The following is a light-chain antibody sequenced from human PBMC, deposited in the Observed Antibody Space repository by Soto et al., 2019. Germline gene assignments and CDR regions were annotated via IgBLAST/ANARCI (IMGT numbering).Light chain of an antibody. CDR3: QPYGDSRT. J-gene: IGKJ1*01. V-gene: IGKV3-20*01. CDR2: GAS. Sequence: EIVMTQSPATLSVSPGERATLSCRASQSISSNLVWYQQKSGQAPRLLIYGASSRATGIPDRFSGSGSGTDFTLTISRLEPEDFAVYCCQPYGDSRTFGQGTKVDIK. CDR1: QSISSN.